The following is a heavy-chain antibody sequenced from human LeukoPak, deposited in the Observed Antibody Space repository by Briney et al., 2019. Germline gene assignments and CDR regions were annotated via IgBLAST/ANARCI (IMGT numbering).Heavy chain of an antibody. CDR1: GFTFSAYW. CDR2: IIEGGDVK. Sequence: GGSLRLSCAASGFTFSAYWMTWVRQAPGKGLAWVANIIEGGDVKYYVDSVKGRFTISRDNTKNSLYLQMTSLRADDTAVYYCARVGKNGWDFDHWGQGTLVTVSS. D-gene: IGHD6-19*01. V-gene: IGHV3-7*01. CDR3: ARVGKNGWDFDH. J-gene: IGHJ4*02.